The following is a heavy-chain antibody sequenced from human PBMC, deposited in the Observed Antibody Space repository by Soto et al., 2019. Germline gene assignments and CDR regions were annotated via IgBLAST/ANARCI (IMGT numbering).Heavy chain of an antibody. CDR3: ARGWGATPDDAFDI. Sequence: VSVKVSCKASGYTFTGYYMHWVRQAPGQGLEWMGWINPNSGGTNYAQKFQGRVTMTRDTSISTAYMELSRLRSDDTAVYYCARGWGATPDDAFDIWGQGTMVTVSS. V-gene: IGHV1-2*02. CDR1: GYTFTGYY. CDR2: INPNSGGT. D-gene: IGHD7-27*01. J-gene: IGHJ3*02.